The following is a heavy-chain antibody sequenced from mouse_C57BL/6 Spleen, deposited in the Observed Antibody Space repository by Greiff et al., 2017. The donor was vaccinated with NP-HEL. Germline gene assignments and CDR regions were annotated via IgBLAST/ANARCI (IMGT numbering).Heavy chain of an antibody. CDR3: AREDGTKRYVDV. CDR1: GFTFSDYY. J-gene: IGHJ1*03. CDR2: INYDGSST. D-gene: IGHD2-14*01. V-gene: IGHV5-16*01. Sequence: EVQVVESEGGLVQPGSSMKLSCTASGFTFSDYYMAWVRQVPEKGLEWVANINYDGSSTYYLDSLKSRFIISRDNAKNILYLQMSSLKSEDTATYYCAREDGTKRYVDVWGTGTTVTVSS.